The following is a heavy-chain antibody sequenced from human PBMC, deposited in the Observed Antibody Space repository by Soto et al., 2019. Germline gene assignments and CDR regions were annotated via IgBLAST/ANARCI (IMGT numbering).Heavy chain of an antibody. V-gene: IGHV3-9*01. D-gene: IGHD1-26*01. Sequence: GGSLRLSCVASGFTFDDYAIHWVRQTPGKGLEWVSGLTWNGEVLGYADSVKGRFTISRNNSKNTLFLQMNSLRAEDTAVYYCAKGDGRIVPRHFDYWGQGTLVPSPQ. CDR1: GFTFDDYA. CDR2: LTWNGEVL. J-gene: IGHJ4*02. CDR3: AKGDGRIVPRHFDY.